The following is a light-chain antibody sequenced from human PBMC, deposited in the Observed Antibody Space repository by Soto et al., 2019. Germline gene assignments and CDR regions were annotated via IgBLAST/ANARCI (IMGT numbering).Light chain of an antibody. Sequence: QSALTQPRSVSGSPGQSVTISCTGTSSDVGAYNYVSWYQHHPGKAPKFMIYDVSKRPSGVPDRFSGSKSGNTASLTISGLQAEDEDDYYCCSYAGSYTEVFGTGTKLTVL. CDR2: DVS. J-gene: IGLJ1*01. CDR3: CSYAGSYTEV. CDR1: SSDVGAYNY. V-gene: IGLV2-11*01.